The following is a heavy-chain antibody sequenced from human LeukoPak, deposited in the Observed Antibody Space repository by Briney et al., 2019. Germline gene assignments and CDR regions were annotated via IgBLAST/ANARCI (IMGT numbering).Heavy chain of an antibody. CDR3: AKDEGGNYFPLDY. D-gene: IGHD1-26*01. V-gene: IGHV3-23*01. CDR1: GFTFSSYA. Sequence: GGSLRLSCAVSGFTFSSYAMSWVRQAPGKGLEWVSSISGSGGSTYYTDSVKGRFTISRDNSENTLYLQMNSLRVEDTAVYYCAKDEGGNYFPLDYWGQGTLVTVSS. J-gene: IGHJ4*02. CDR2: ISGSGGST.